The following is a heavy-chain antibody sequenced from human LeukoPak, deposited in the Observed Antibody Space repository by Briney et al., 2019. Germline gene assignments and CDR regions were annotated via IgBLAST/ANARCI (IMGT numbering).Heavy chain of an antibody. Sequence: GESLKISCKGSGYSFTSYWIGWVRQMPGKGLEWMGIIYPGDSDTRYSPSFQGQVTISADKSISTAYLQWSSLKASDTAMYYCARPNGVGCSSTSCPFDYWGQGTLVTVSS. CDR2: IYPGDSDT. V-gene: IGHV5-51*01. D-gene: IGHD2-2*01. J-gene: IGHJ4*02. CDR1: GYSFTSYW. CDR3: ARPNGVGCSSTSCPFDY.